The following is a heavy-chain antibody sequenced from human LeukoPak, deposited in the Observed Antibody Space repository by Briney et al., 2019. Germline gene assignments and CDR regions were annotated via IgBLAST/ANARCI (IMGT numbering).Heavy chain of an antibody. Sequence: GGSLRLSCAASGFTFSSYAMNWVRQAPGKGLEWVSAITGSGGSTYYADSVKGRFTISRDNSKNTLYLQMNSLRAEDTAVYYCAKAQVGAILHAFDIWGQGTMVTVSS. J-gene: IGHJ3*02. V-gene: IGHV3-23*01. CDR2: ITGSGGST. CDR1: GFTFSSYA. CDR3: AKAQVGAILHAFDI. D-gene: IGHD1-26*01.